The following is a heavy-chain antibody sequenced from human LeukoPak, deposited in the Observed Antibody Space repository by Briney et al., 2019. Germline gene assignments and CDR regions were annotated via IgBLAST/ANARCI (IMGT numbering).Heavy chain of an antibody. CDR3: ARKVGASLPD. V-gene: IGHV3-74*01. Sequence: GGSLRLSCAASGFTFSSYWMHWVRQAPGKGLVWVSRINSDGSSISYADSVKGRFTISRDNSNNTLYLHMRSLRADDTAVYFCARKVGASLPDWGQGILVTVAS. J-gene: IGHJ4*02. CDR1: GFTFSSYW. CDR2: INSDGSSI. D-gene: IGHD1-26*01.